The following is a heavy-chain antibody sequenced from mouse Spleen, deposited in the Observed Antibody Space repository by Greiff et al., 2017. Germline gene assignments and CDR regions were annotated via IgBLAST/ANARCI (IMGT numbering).Heavy chain of an antibody. D-gene: IGHD3-3*01. CDR1: GFSFSDYS. V-gene: IGHV5-17*01. CDR2: TRGGTTAI. Sequence: EVQRVESGGGLVKPGGSLKLSCATSGFSFSDYSMHWVRQAPEKGLEWVAYTRGGTTAIYYADTVQGRFTISRDNAKNTLFLQMTSLRSEDTAIYFCTRGWDSWGQGTLVTVSA. CDR3: TRGWDS. J-gene: IGHJ3*01.